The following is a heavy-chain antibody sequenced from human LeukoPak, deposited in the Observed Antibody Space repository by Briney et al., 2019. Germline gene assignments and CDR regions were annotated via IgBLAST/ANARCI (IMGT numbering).Heavy chain of an antibody. V-gene: IGHV4-30-2*01. CDR1: GGSISSGGYY. D-gene: IGHD2-15*01. Sequence: SETLSLTCTVSGGSISSGGYYWSWIRQPPGKGLEWIGYIYHSGSAYYNPSLKSRVTLSVDRSKNQFSLKLSSVTAADTAVYYCARRVVAATYYFDYWGQGTLVTVSS. CDR2: IYHSGSA. CDR3: ARRVVAATYYFDY. J-gene: IGHJ4*02.